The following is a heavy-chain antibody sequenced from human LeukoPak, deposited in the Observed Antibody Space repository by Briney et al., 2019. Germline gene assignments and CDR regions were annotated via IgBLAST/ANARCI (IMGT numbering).Heavy chain of an antibody. CDR3: AREAGRYCSGGSCPLPHLDY. CDR1: GFTFSSYS. CDR2: ISSSSSTI. J-gene: IGHJ4*02. D-gene: IGHD2-15*01. V-gene: IGHV3-48*01. Sequence: PGGSLRLSCAASGFTFSSYSMNWVRQAPGKGLEWVSYISSSSSTIYYADSVKGRFTISRDNAKNSLYLQMNSLRAEDTAVYYCAREAGRYCSGGSCPLPHLDYWGQGTLVTVSS.